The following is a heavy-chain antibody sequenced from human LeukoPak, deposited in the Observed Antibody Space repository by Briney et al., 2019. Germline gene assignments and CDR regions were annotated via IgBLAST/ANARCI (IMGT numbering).Heavy chain of an antibody. CDR2: LTPSGETT. V-gene: IGHV3-23*01. D-gene: IGHD2-15*01. CDR3: ARDGGYCDGISCPGDL. J-gene: IGHJ4*02. CDR1: GFTFTTYD. Sequence: GGSLTLSCATSGFTFTTYDMAWVRQAPGKGLEWVAALTPSGETTYYADSVRGRFTISRDNSKNRLYLQLNSLRAEDTAMYFCARDGGYCDGISCPGDLWGQGTLVTVSP.